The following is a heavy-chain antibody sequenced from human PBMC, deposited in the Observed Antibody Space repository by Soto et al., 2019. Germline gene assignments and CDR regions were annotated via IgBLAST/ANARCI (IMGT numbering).Heavy chain of an antibody. D-gene: IGHD4-17*01. CDR1: GFIFDDYG. Sequence: GGSLRLSCAASGFIFDDYGMSWVRQGPGKGLEWVSGINWNGGSTGYADSVKGRFTISRDSAKNSLYLQLNSLRAEDTALYFCARALNGESYFAFWGQGTLVTVSS. J-gene: IGHJ4*02. CDR2: INWNGGST. V-gene: IGHV3-20*04. CDR3: ARALNGESYFAF.